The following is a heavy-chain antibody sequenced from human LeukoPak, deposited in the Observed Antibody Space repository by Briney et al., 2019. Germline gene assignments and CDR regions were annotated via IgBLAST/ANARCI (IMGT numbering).Heavy chain of an antibody. J-gene: IGHJ4*02. V-gene: IGHV4-38-2*02. Sequence: SETLSLTCPVSGYSISSGFFWGWIPQPPGTGLDWIGSMYHDGSTYYNPSLKSRVTISLDTSKNQFSLKLSSVTAADTAVYYCARVEVAGTGGAFDYWGQGTLVTVSS. CDR1: GYSISSGFF. CDR2: MYHDGST. D-gene: IGHD6-19*01. CDR3: ARVEVAGTGGAFDY.